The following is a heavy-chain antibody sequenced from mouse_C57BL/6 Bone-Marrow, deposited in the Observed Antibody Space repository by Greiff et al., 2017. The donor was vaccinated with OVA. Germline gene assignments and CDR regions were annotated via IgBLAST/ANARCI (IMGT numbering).Heavy chain of an antibody. CDR1: GYTFTSYW. D-gene: IGHD3-2*02. J-gene: IGHJ2*01. Sequence: VQLQQSGTVLARPGSSVKMSCKTSGYTFTSYWMHWVKQRPGQGLDWIGAIYPGNSDTSYNQKFKGKAKLTAVTSASTAYMELSSLTNEDSAVYYCTIRGSGYPYYFDYWGQGTTLTVSS. CDR3: TIRGSGYPYYFDY. CDR2: IYPGNSDT. V-gene: IGHV1-5*01.